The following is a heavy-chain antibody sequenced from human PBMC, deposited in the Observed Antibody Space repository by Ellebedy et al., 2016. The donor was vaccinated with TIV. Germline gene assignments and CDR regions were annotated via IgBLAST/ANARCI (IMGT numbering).Heavy chain of an antibody. CDR3: VKGAYPVPTVMAV. V-gene: IGHV3-30*02. CDR2: IRSDGSEL. J-gene: IGHJ6*02. D-gene: IGHD3-16*01. Sequence: GESLKIACAASGFTSSGMHWVRQAPGKGLEWVAFIRSDGSELYYADSVRGRFTISRDYSQNTLDLQMTSLRPEDTALYYCVKGAYPVPTVMAVWGQGTMVIVSS. CDR1: GFTSSG.